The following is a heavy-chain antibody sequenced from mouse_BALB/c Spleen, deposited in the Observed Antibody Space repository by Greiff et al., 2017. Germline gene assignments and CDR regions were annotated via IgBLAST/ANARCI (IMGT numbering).Heavy chain of an antibody. Sequence: EVQLQQSGTVLARPGASVKMSCKASGYTFTSYWMHWVKQRPGQGLEWIGAIYPGNSDTSYNQKFKGKAKLTAVTSTSTAYMELSSLTNEDSAVYYCTRSGDYGYDYAMDYWGQGTSVTVSS. CDR2: IYPGNSDT. J-gene: IGHJ4*01. D-gene: IGHD1-2*01. V-gene: IGHV1-5*01. CDR1: GYTFTSYW. CDR3: TRSGDYGYDYAMDY.